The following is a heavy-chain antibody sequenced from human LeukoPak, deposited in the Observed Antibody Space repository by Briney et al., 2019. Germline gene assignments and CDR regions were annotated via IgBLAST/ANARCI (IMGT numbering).Heavy chain of an antibody. CDR2: ISSSSTYI. Sequence: GGSLRLSCAASGFSFSSYSMAWVRQAPGKGLEWVSSISSSSTYIYYADSVKGRFTISRDNAENSLYLQMNSLRAEDTAVYYCARDRYYGSGSSDAFDIWGRGTTVTVSS. J-gene: IGHJ3*02. CDR3: ARDRYYGSGSSDAFDI. CDR1: GFSFSSYS. D-gene: IGHD3-10*01. V-gene: IGHV3-21*01.